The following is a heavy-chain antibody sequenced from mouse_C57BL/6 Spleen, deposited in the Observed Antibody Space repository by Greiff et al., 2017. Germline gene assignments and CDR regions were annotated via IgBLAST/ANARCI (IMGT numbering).Heavy chain of an antibody. CDR2: IDPNSGGT. CDR3: ARWVTSSRYVDAMDY. V-gene: IGHV1-72*01. Sequence: VQLQQPGAELVKPGASVKLSCKASGYTFTSYWMHWVKQRPGRGLEWIGRIDPNSGGTKYNEKFKSKATLTVDKPSSTAYMQRSSLTSEDSADYYGARWVTSSRYVDAMDYWGQGTSVTVSS. D-gene: IGHD1-1*01. CDR1: GYTFTSYW. J-gene: IGHJ4*01.